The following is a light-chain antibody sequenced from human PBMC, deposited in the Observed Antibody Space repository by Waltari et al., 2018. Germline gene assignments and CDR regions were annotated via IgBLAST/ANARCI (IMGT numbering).Light chain of an antibody. V-gene: IGKV2-28*01. CDR2: LGS. Sequence: EIVMTQSPLSLPVTPGEPASISCRSSQSLRHLNGYNHLDWYLQKPWQSPKLLIYLGSSRASGVPGRVSGSGSGTDFTLLISRVEAEDVGVYYCMQARQTPFTFGQGTKLEI. CDR3: MQARQTPFT. CDR1: QSLRHLNGYNH. J-gene: IGKJ2*01.